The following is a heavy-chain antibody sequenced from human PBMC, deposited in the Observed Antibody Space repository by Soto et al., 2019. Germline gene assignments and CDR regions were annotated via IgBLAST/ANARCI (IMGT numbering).Heavy chain of an antibody. CDR3: AVPYYYGSGSYSTYYFDY. Sequence: ASVKVSCKASGGTFSSYAISWVRQAPGQGLEWMGGIIPIFGTANYAQKFQGRVTITADESTSTAYMELSSLRSEDTAVYYCAVPYYYGSGSYSTYYFDYWGQGTLVTVSS. J-gene: IGHJ4*02. D-gene: IGHD3-10*01. CDR1: GGTFSSYA. CDR2: IIPIFGTA. V-gene: IGHV1-69*13.